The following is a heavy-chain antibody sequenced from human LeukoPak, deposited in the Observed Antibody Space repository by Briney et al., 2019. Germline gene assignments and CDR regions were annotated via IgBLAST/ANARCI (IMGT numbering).Heavy chain of an antibody. Sequence: ASVKVSCKASGGTLSSYAISWVRRAPGQGLEWMGGIIPIFGTANYAQKFQGRVTITADESTSTAYMELSSLRSEDTAVYYCARGGEIAAQFDYWGQGTLVTVSS. CDR1: GGTLSSYA. V-gene: IGHV1-69*01. J-gene: IGHJ4*02. CDR3: ARGGEIAAQFDY. D-gene: IGHD3-16*01. CDR2: IIPIFGTA.